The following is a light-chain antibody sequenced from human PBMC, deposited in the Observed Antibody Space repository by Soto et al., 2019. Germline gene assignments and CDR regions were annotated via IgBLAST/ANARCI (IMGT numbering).Light chain of an antibody. V-gene: IGLV2-8*01. CDR3: NSYAGSNNV. CDR1: SSAVGGYNY. CDR2: EVS. Sequence: QSALAQPPSASGSPGQSVTISCTGTSSAVGGYNYVSWYQQHPGKAPKLMIYEVSQRPSGVPDRFSGSKSGNTASLTVSGLQAEDEADYYCNSYAGSNNVFGTGTKVTVL. J-gene: IGLJ1*01.